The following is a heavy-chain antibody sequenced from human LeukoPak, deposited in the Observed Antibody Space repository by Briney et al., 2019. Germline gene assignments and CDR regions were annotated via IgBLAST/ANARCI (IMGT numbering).Heavy chain of an antibody. CDR2: LSGSGITT. CDR1: GFTFSNSA. V-gene: IGHV3-23*01. J-gene: IGHJ5*02. D-gene: IGHD2-15*01. CDR3: ARDRVVAATGWFDP. Sequence: GGSLRLSCAASGFTFSNSAMSWVRQAPGKGLEWVSTLSGSGITTYYADSVKGRFTISRDNSKNTLYLQMNSLRAEDTAVYYCARDRVVAATGWFDPWGQGTLVTVSS.